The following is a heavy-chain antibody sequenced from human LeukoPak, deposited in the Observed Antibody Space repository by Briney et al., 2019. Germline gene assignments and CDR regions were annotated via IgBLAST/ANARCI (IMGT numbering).Heavy chain of an antibody. D-gene: IGHD5-24*01. CDR1: GGTFSSYD. J-gene: IGHJ4*02. V-gene: IGHV1-8*03. Sequence: VSVKVSCKASGGTFSSYDINWVRQATGQGLEWMGWMNPNSGNTGYAQKFQGRVTITRNTSISTAYMELSSLRSEDTAVYYCALGEDGYNFGGDYWGQGTLVTVSS. CDR3: ALGEDGYNFGGDY. CDR2: MNPNSGNT.